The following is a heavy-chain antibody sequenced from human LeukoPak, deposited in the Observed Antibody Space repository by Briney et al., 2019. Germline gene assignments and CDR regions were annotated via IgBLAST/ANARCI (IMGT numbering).Heavy chain of an antibody. CDR1: RTSFSAYY. J-gene: IGHJ4*02. D-gene: IGHD3-10*01. Sequence: SETLSLTCAVYRTSFSAYYWTWIRQPPGKGLEWIGEIHHSGITNYNPSLKSRVTISIDTSKNQFSLNLSSVTAADTAVYYCASLWFGDPTIDSWGQGTLVTVSS. CDR3: ASLWFGDPTIDS. CDR2: IHHSGIT. V-gene: IGHV4-34*01.